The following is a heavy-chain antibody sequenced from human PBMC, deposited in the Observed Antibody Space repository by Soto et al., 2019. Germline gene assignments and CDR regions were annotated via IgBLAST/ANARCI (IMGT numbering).Heavy chain of an antibody. V-gene: IGHV1-46*03. CDR1: GYTFTSYY. D-gene: IGHD2-15*01. J-gene: IGHJ4*02. Sequence: QVQLVQSGAEVKKPGASVKVSCKASGYTFTSYYMHWVRQAPGQGLEWMGIINPSGGSTRYAQKFQVRVTMTRDTSTSTVYMELSSLRSEDTAVYYCARDLYCSGGSCYHYFDYWGQGTLVTVSS. CDR3: ARDLYCSGGSCYHYFDY. CDR2: INPSGGST.